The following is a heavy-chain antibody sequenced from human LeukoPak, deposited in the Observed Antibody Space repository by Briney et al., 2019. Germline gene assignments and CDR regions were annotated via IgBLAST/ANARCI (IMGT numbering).Heavy chain of an antibody. V-gene: IGHV3-30*18. CDR2: ISSDGSKN. CDR3: VKGLVQTTMSYSVDY. J-gene: IGHJ4*02. D-gene: IGHD1-1*01. Sequence: GGSLRLSCAASGSTFTNYAMHWVRQTPGKGLEWVALISSDGSKNIYADPVKGRFTVSRDNSKNTLYLQMNSLRAEDTAVYYCVKGLVQTTMSYSVDYWGQGALVTVSS. CDR1: GSTFTNYA.